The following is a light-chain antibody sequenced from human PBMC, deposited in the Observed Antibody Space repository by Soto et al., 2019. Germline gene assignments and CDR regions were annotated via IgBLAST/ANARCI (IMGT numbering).Light chain of an antibody. Sequence: ENVLTQSPGTLSLSPGERATLSCRASQSVSTSLAWYQQKPGQAPRLLIYDTSKRATGIPARFSGSGSGTDFTLTIRSLEPEDFAVYYCQQRTNWLWTFGQGTKVDIK. CDR2: DTS. CDR3: QQRTNWLWT. J-gene: IGKJ1*01. CDR1: QSVSTS. V-gene: IGKV3-11*01.